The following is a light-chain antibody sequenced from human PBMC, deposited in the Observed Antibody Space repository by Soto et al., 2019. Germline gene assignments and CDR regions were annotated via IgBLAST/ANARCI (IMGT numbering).Light chain of an antibody. CDR3: QQSYSTPHT. J-gene: IGKJ5*01. CDR2: AAS. CDR1: QSISNY. V-gene: IGKV1-39*01. Sequence: DMQRIQYQTSLSASVGDRVTITCRSSQSISNYLNWYQQKPGKAPKLLIYAASSLQSGVPSRFSGSGSGTDFTLTISILQPEDFATYYCQQSYSTPHTFGQGTRLEIK.